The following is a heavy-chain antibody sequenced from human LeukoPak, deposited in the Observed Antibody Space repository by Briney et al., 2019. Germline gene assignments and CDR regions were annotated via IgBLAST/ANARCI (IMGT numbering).Heavy chain of an antibody. Sequence: VSGPTLVNPTQTLTLTCTFSGFSLSTSGVGVGWIRQPPGKALEWLALISWNDDKHYSPSLQSRLTITKDTSKNQVVLTMTNMDPVDTATYYCAHGKLVVRRIGQFDPWGQGTLVTVSS. V-gene: IGHV2-5*01. CDR1: GFSLSTSGVG. D-gene: IGHD2-21*01. CDR3: AHGKLVVRRIGQFDP. J-gene: IGHJ5*02. CDR2: ISWNDDK.